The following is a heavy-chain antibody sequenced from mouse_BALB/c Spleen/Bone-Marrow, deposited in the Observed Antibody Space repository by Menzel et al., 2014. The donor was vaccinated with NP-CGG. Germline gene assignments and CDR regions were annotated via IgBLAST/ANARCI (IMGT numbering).Heavy chain of an antibody. V-gene: IGHV2-2*02. CDR3: ARAGFDY. J-gene: IGHJ2*01. CDR2: IWSGGST. CDR1: GFSLTSYG. Sequence: QVQLQQLGPGLVQPSQSLSITCTVSGFSLTSYGVHWVRQSPGKGLEWLGVIWSGGSTDYNAAFISRLSISKDNSKSQVFFKMNSLQANDTAIYYCARAGFDYWGQGTTLTVSS. D-gene: IGHD4-1*01.